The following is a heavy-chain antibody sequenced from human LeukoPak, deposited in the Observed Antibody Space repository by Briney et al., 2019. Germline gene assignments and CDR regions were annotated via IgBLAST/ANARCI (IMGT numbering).Heavy chain of an antibody. CDR2: ISSTAGTI. V-gene: IGHV3-48*03. J-gene: IGHJ4*02. CDR1: GFTFSSYE. Sequence: GGSLRLSCAASGFTFSSYEMNWVRQAPGKGLEWISYISSTAGTIYYADSVKGRFTISRDNAKNSLYLQMNSLRAEDTAVYYCARVLGGQLFDYWGQGTRVTVSS. D-gene: IGHD6-13*01. CDR3: ARVLGGQLFDY.